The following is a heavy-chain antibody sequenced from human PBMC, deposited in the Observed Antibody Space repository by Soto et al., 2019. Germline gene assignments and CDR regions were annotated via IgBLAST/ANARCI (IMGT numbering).Heavy chain of an antibody. CDR2: IGTAGDT. CDR3: ARASRYSGYDKEDYYYYYMYV. Sequence: PGGSLRLSCAASGFTFSSYDMHWVRQATGKGLEWVSAIGTAGDTYYPGSVKGRFTISRENAKNSLYLQMNSLRAGDTAVYYCARASRYSGYDKEDYYYYYMYVWGKGTTVTVSS. V-gene: IGHV3-13*01. D-gene: IGHD5-12*01. CDR1: GFTFSSYD. J-gene: IGHJ6*03.